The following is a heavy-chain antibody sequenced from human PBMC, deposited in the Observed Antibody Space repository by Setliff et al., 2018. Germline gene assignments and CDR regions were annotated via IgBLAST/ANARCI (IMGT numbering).Heavy chain of an antibody. CDR1: GDSISDAS. CDR2: VFYNGAA. J-gene: IGHJ6*03. D-gene: IGHD1-26*01. V-gene: IGHV4-59*01. CDR3: ARVRYSGSYGYYYYYMDV. Sequence: SETLSLTCTVSGDSISDASIMAWIRQPPGKGLEFIGYVFYNGAAKYDPSLKSRVTMSVDTSKTQFSLKLNSMTTADTAVYYCARVRYSGSYGYYYYYMDVWGKGTTVTVSS.